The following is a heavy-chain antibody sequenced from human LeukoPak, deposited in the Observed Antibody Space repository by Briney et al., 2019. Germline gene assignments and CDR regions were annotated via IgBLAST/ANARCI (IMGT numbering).Heavy chain of an antibody. CDR3: ARARIAAAGFWFDP. D-gene: IGHD6-13*01. V-gene: IGHV1-24*01. Sequence: ASVKVSCKVSGYTLTELSMHWVRQAPGKGLEWMGGFDPEDGETIYAQKFQGRVTMTTDTSTSTAYMELRSLRSDDTAVYYCARARIAAAGFWFDPWGQGTLVTVSS. J-gene: IGHJ5*02. CDR2: FDPEDGET. CDR1: GYTLTELS.